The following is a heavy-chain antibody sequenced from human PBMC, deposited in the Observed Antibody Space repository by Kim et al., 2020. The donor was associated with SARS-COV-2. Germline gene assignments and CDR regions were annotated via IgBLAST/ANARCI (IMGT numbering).Heavy chain of an antibody. D-gene: IGHD4-17*01. CDR1: GVSISRYY. CDR3: ATYGGNSGFVY. Sequence: SETLSLTCSVSGVSISRYYWNWIRQPPGKGLEWIGYIYYSGSTNYSPSLKSRVTISVDTSKNHFSLNLSSVTAADTAVYYCATYGGNSGFVYWGQGTLVT. V-gene: IGHV4-59*13. CDR2: IYYSGST. J-gene: IGHJ4*02.